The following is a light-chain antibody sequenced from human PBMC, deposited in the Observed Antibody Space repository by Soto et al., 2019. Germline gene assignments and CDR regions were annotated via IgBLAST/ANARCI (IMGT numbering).Light chain of an antibody. CDR3: QQYNNWPPRWT. CDR1: QSVSSN. CDR2: GAS. Sequence: EIGMTQSPATLSVSTGERATLSCRASQSVSSNLAWYQQKPGQAPRLLIYGASTRATGIPARFSGSGSGTEFTLTISSLQSEDFAVYYCQQYNNWPPRWTFGQGTKVDIK. V-gene: IGKV3-15*01. J-gene: IGKJ1*01.